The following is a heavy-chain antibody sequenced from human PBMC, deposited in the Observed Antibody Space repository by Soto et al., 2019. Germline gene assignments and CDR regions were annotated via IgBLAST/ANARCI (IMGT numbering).Heavy chain of an antibody. Sequence: ASVKVSCKASGYTFTNYGISWVRQAPGQGLEWMGWVSGYNGNTNYAQKLRGRVTMTTDTSTSTAYMELRTLRSDDTAVYYCARDEGSHGFDSWGQGNLVTVSS. J-gene: IGHJ4*02. V-gene: IGHV1-18*04. CDR3: ARDEGSHGFDS. CDR1: GYTFTNYG. CDR2: VSGYNGNT.